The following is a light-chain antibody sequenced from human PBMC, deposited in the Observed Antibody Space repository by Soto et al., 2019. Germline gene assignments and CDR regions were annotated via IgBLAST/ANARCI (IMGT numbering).Light chain of an antibody. V-gene: IGKV3-20*01. Sequence: DIVLTQAPGTVSCSPGERATLSCRASQSVSSNHLAWYQQKPGQAPRLLIYGGSSRATGIPVRFSGSGSETDFTLTITRLEPEDFAVYYCQQYSSSRTFGQGTKVDIK. CDR1: QSVSSNH. CDR2: GGS. CDR3: QQYSSSRT. J-gene: IGKJ1*01.